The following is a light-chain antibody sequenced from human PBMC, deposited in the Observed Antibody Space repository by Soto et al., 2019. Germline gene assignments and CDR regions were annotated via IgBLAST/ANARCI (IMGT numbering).Light chain of an antibody. V-gene: IGLV2-14*01. J-gene: IGLJ2*01. CDR3: TSYASGSSHVV. Sequence: QSALTQPPSGSGSHGQSITLSCTGTSSNIGGYDYVSWYQRHPGKAPKLIIYDANNRPSGVSNRSSGSKSGNTASLTISGLQDEDEADYYCTSYASGSSHVVFGGGTQLTVL. CDR1: SSNIGGYDY. CDR2: DAN.